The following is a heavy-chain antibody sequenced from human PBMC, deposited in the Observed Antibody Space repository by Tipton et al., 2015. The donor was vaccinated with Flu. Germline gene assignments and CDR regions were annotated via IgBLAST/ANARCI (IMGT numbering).Heavy chain of an antibody. CDR1: GFTFSSYG. Sequence: SLRLSCAASGFTFSSYGMHWVRQAPGKGLEWVAVISYDGSNKYYADSVKGRFTISRDNSKNTLYLQMNSLRAEDTAVYYCAKAEYSSSARYYYYGMDVWGQGTTVTVSS. V-gene: IGHV3-30*18. CDR2: ISYDGSNK. J-gene: IGHJ6*02. D-gene: IGHD6-6*01. CDR3: AKAEYSSSARYYYYGMDV.